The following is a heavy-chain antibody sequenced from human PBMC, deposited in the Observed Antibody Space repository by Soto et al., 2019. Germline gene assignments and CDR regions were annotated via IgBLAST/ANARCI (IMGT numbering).Heavy chain of an antibody. V-gene: IGHV4-59*08. CDR2: IYYSGST. CDR3: ARRWGRNVDY. Sequence: QVQLQESGPGLVKPSETLSLTCTVSGGSISSYYWSWIRQPPGKGLEWIGYIYYSGSTNYNPSRSSRVTISVDTSKNQFSLKLSSVTAADTALYYGARRWGRNVDYWGQGTLVTVSS. J-gene: IGHJ4*02. D-gene: IGHD2-15*01. CDR1: GGSISSYY.